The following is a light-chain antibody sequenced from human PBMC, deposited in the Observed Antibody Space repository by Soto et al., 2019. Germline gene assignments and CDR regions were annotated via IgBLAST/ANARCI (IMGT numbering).Light chain of an antibody. V-gene: IGKV2-30*01. CDR3: MQATYWPSIT. Sequence: DVVMTQSPLSLPVTLGQPASISCRSSQSLVYSDGNTYLSWFQQRPGQSPRRLIYKVSDRDSGVPDRFSGSGSGTDFTLKISRVEAEDVGVYYCMQATYWPSITFGQGTRLEIK. CDR2: KVS. J-gene: IGKJ5*01. CDR1: QSLVYSDGNTY.